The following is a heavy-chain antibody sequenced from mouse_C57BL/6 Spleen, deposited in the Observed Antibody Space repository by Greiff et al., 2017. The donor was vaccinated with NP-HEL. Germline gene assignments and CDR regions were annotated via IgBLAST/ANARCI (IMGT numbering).Heavy chain of an antibody. V-gene: IGHV3-6*01. Sequence: EVQLQQSGPGLVKPSQSLSLTCSVTGYSITSGYYWNWIRQFPGNKLEWMGYISYDGSNNYNPSLKNRISITRDTSKNQFFLKLNSVTTEDTATYYCAREGDYYYGSSYGFDYWGQGTTLTVSS. CDR3: AREGDYYYGSSYGFDY. J-gene: IGHJ2*01. CDR1: GYSITSGYY. D-gene: IGHD1-1*01. CDR2: ISYDGSN.